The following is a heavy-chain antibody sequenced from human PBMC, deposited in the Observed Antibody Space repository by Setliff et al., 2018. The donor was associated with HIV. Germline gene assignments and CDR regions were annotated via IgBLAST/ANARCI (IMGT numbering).Heavy chain of an antibody. Sequence: GESLKISCAASGFTFSSYAMHWVRQAPGKGLEWVAVISYDGSNKYYADSVKGRFTISRDNSKNTLYLQGGSLRPEDTAVYYCAKEAGVMDAFDIWGQGTMVTVSS. CDR1: GFTFSSYA. V-gene: IGHV3-30*04. CDR3: AKEAGVMDAFDI. J-gene: IGHJ3*02. CDR2: ISYDGSNK. D-gene: IGHD3-16*01.